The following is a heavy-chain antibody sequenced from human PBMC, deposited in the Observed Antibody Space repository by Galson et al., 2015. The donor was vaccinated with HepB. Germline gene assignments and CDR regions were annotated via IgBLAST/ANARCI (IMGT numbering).Heavy chain of an antibody. CDR1: GGSITSYY. Sequence: SETLSLTCTVSGGSITSYYWSWIRQPPGKGLEWIGYIYYSGSTNYNPSLRSRVTILVDTSKTQFSLKLSSVTAADTAVYYCARQRIAAAWSPWGQGTLVTVSS. J-gene: IGHJ5*02. D-gene: IGHD6-13*01. CDR2: IYYSGST. CDR3: ARQRIAAAWSP. V-gene: IGHV4-59*08.